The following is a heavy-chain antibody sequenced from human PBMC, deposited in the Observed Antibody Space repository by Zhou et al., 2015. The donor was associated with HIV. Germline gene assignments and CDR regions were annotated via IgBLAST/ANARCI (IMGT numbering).Heavy chain of an antibody. CDR1: GGTFSSYT. V-gene: IGHV1-69*02. D-gene: IGHD2-15*01. CDR3: ARRYCSGGSCSRGVDY. J-gene: IGHJ4*02. Sequence: QVQLVQSGAEVKKPGSSVKVSCKASGGTFSSYTISWVRQAPGQGLEWMGRIIPILGIANYAQKFQGRVTITADKSTSTAYMELSSLRSEDTAVYYCARRYCSGGSCSRGVDYWGQGTLVTVSS. CDR2: IIPILGIA.